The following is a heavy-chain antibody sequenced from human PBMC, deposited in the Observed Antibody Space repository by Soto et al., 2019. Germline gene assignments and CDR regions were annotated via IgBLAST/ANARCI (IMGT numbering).Heavy chain of an antibody. D-gene: IGHD2-2*01. CDR2: IWYDGSNK. V-gene: IGHV3-33*01. CDR3: ARGDGSTSCYAGCAFDI. Sequence: GGSLRLSCAASGFTFSSYGMHWVRQAPGKGLEWVAVIWYDGSNKYYADSVKGRFTISRDNSKNTLYLQMNSLRAEDTAVYYCARGDGSTSCYAGCAFDIWGQGTMVTVS. CDR1: GFTFSSYG. J-gene: IGHJ3*02.